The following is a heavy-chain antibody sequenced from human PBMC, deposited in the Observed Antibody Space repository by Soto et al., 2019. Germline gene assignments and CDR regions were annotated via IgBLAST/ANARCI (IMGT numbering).Heavy chain of an antibody. D-gene: IGHD2-15*01. V-gene: IGHV4-39*01. CDR2: IDYNGVT. J-gene: IGHJ4*02. CDR3: GKVLVGATGHTDSDS. CDR1: DGSIYRSGYY. Sequence: SEPLSLTYPVSDGSIYRSGYYWGWIRQPPGRGLEWIGNIDYNGVTYSNPSLKSRVTISRDTSKNQFSLKLTSVTAADTALYYCGKVLVGATGHTDSDSWGPGTLVTVSS.